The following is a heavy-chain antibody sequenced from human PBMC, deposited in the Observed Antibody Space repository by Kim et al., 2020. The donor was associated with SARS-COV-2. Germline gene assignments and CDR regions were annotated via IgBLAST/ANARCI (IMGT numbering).Heavy chain of an antibody. CDR3: VRHGSWFDP. V-gene: IGHV4-4*07. CDR1: GAPVTTYY. D-gene: IGHD6-19*01. Sequence: SETLSLTCTVSGAPVTTYYWTWIRQSAGKGLEWIGRIYTSGNTTYNPSLKSRVTMSLNTSKNPLYLNLSSVTAADTAVYYCVRHGSWFDPWGQGIAVTVSS. J-gene: IGHJ5*02. CDR2: IYTSGNT.